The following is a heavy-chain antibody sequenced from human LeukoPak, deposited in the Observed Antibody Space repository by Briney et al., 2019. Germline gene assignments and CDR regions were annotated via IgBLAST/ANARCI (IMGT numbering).Heavy chain of an antibody. CDR3: TRGPGSTWYSDY. CDR2: IYSGGDT. D-gene: IGHD6-13*01. Sequence: GRSLRLSCAASGFTVSSNYMNWVRQAPGKGLEWVSIIYSGGDTYYADSVKGRFTISRDNSKNTLYLQMNSLRPEDTAVYYCTRGPGSTWYSDYWGQGTLVTVSS. J-gene: IGHJ4*02. V-gene: IGHV3-66*02. CDR1: GFTVSSNY.